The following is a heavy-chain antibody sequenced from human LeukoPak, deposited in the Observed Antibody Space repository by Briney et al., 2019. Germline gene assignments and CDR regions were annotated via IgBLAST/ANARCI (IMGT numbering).Heavy chain of an antibody. Sequence: SETLSLTCAVSGYSISSGYYWGWIRPPPGKGLEWIGSIYHSGSTYYNPSLKSRVTISVDTSKNQFSLKLSSVTAADTAVYYCARHYRGLLEAYFDYWGQGTLVTVSS. CDR2: IYHSGST. V-gene: IGHV4-38-2*01. J-gene: IGHJ4*02. D-gene: IGHD2-21*02. CDR1: GYSISSGYY. CDR3: ARHYRGLLEAYFDY.